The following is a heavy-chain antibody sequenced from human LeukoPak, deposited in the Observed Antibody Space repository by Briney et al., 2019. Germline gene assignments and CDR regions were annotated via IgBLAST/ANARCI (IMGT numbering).Heavy chain of an antibody. CDR3: ARDKPDIVVVPAAILY. D-gene: IGHD2-2*01. J-gene: IGHJ4*02. CDR2: ISSSGSTI. Sequence: GGSLRLSCAASGFTFSDYYMSWIRQAPGKGLEWVSYISSSGSTIYYADSVKGRFTISSDNAKNSLYLQMNSLRAEDTAVYYCARDKPDIVVVPAAILYWGQGTLVTVSS. V-gene: IGHV3-11*01. CDR1: GFTFSDYY.